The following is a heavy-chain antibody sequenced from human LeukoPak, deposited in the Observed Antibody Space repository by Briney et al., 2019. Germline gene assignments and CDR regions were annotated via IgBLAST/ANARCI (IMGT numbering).Heavy chain of an antibody. D-gene: IGHD2-8*02. Sequence: SETLSLTCTVSGGSISHYFWSWIRQPAGKGLERIGRISNSGGSSYNPSLKSRLTMSIDTSKNQFSLKLNSVSAADTAVYYCARAPCAGSCHDDYWGQGTLVTVSS. V-gene: IGHV4-4*07. CDR3: ARAPCAGSCHDDY. CDR2: ISNSGGS. CDR1: GGSISHYF. J-gene: IGHJ4*02.